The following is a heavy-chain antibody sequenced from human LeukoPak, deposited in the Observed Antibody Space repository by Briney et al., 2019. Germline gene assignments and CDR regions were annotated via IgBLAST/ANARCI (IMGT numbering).Heavy chain of an antibody. D-gene: IGHD3-3*01. CDR1: GGSISSSSYY. J-gene: IGHJ4*02. V-gene: IGHV4-39*01. Sequence: SETLSLTCTVSGGSISSSSYYWGWIRQPPGKGLEWIGSIYYSGSTYYNPSLKSRVAISVDTSKNQFSLKLSSVTAADTAVYYCARHGPGRVVHDYWGQGTLVTVSS. CDR3: ARHGPGRVVHDY. CDR2: IYYSGST.